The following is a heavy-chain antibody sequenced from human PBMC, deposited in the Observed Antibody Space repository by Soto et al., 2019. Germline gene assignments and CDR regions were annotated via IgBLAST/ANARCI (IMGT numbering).Heavy chain of an antibody. CDR2: INHIVST. J-gene: IGHJ6*02. V-gene: IGHV4-34*01. Sequence: PSETLSLTCAVYGGSFSGYYWSWIRQPPGKGLEWIGEINHIVSTNYNPSLKSRVTISVDTSKNPFSLKLSSVTAADTAVYYCARGSWGHYYYYGLDVWGQGTTVTVSS. CDR3: ARGSWGHYYYYGLDV. CDR1: GGSFSGYY. D-gene: IGHD3-16*01.